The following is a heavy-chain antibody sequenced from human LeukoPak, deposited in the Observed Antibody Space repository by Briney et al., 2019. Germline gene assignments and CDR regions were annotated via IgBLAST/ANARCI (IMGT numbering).Heavy chain of an antibody. CDR3: ARDRRSYGPYYFDY. CDR1: GFTFSSYS. Sequence: GGSLRLSCAASGFTFSSYSMNWVRQAPGKGLEWVSSISSSSSYIYYADSVKGRFTISRDNAKNSLYLQMNSLRAEDTAVYYCARDRRSYGPYYFDYWGQGTLVTVSS. CDR2: ISSSSSYI. D-gene: IGHD5-18*01. V-gene: IGHV3-21*01. J-gene: IGHJ4*02.